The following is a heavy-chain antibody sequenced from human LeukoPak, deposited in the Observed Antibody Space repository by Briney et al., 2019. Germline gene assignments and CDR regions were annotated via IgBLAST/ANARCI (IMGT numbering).Heavy chain of an antibody. D-gene: IGHD6-13*01. J-gene: IGHJ4*02. V-gene: IGHV3-23*01. CDR3: AVEGYGRSWDADFDY. CDR2: ISGNGRTT. Sequence: GGSLRLSCVASGFTFSSYAMSWVPQAPGKGLEWVAAISGNGRTTYYADSVQGRFTFSRDNSKSTLYLQMHSLRAEDTGLYYSAVEGYGRSWDADFDYWGQGNLVTVSS. CDR1: GFTFSSYA.